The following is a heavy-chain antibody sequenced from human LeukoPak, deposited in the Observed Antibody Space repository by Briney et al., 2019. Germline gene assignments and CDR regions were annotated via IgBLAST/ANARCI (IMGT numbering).Heavy chain of an antibody. V-gene: IGHV3-7*01. Sequence: PGGSLRLSCAASGFTFSSYWMSWVRQAPGKGLEWVANIKQDGSEKYYVDSVKGRFTISRDNAKNSLYLQMNSLRAEDTAVYYCARGAPSGSYGLWGFDYWGQGTLVTVSS. CDR2: IKQDGSEK. CDR3: ARGAPSGSYGLWGFDY. D-gene: IGHD1-26*01. J-gene: IGHJ4*02. CDR1: GFTFSSYW.